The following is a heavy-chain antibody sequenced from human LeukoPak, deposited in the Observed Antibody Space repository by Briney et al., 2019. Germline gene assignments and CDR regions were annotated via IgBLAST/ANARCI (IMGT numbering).Heavy chain of an antibody. J-gene: IGHJ4*02. CDR3: ARDEDYYDSSGPDDY. D-gene: IGHD3-22*01. CDR1: GGTFSSYA. Sequence: SVKVSCKASGGTFSSYAISWVRQAPGQGLEWMGRIIPILGIANYAQKFQGRVTMTTDTSTSTAYMELRSLRSDDTAVYYCARDEDYYDSSGPDDYWGQGTLVTVSS. V-gene: IGHV1-69*04. CDR2: IIPILGIA.